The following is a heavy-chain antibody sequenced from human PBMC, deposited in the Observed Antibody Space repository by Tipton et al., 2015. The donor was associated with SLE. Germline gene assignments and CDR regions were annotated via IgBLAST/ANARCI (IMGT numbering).Heavy chain of an antibody. Sequence: TLSLTCTVSGGSISTNYWTWIRQPPGKGLEWIGYIYYSGSTNYNPSLKSRVTISVDTSKNQFSLKLSSVTAADTAVYYCARGVGADYWGQGTLVTVSS. CDR3: ARGVGADY. D-gene: IGHD1-26*01. J-gene: IGHJ4*02. CDR1: GGSISTNY. CDR2: IYYSGST. V-gene: IGHV4-59*01.